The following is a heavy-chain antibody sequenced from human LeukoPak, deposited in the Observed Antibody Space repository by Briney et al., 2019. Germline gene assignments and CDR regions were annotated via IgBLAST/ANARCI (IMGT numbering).Heavy chain of an antibody. Sequence: PSETLSLTCTVSGGSISNSNYYWGWIRQPPGKGLEWIASIHYSETTYCNPSLKSRVTISIDTSKNHFSLKLSSVTAADTAVYYCARGPTYQPIDYWGQGTLVTVSS. J-gene: IGHJ4*02. V-gene: IGHV4-39*02. CDR3: ARGPTYQPIDY. D-gene: IGHD2-2*01. CDR2: IHYSETT. CDR1: GGSISNSNYY.